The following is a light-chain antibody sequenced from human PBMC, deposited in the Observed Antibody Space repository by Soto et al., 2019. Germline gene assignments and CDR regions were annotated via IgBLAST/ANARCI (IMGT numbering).Light chain of an antibody. V-gene: IGKV4-1*01. Sequence: DIVMTQSPHSLAVSVGERATINCKSSQSVLYSSNNKNYLAWYHQKPGQPPKLLIYWASTRESGVPDRFSGSGSGTDFTLTISSLQAEDVEVFYCQQYYSTPPTFGGGTKVEIK. CDR1: QSVLYSSNNKNY. CDR3: QQYYSTPPT. J-gene: IGKJ4*01. CDR2: WAS.